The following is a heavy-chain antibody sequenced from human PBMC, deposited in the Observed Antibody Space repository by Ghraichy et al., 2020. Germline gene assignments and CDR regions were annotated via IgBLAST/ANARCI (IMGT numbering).Heavy chain of an antibody. D-gene: IGHD6-19*01. V-gene: IGHV4-59*01. CDR2: IFYSGST. Sequence: SETPSLTCTVSGGSISSYYWTWIRQPPGKGLEWIGYIFYSGSTNYNPSLKNRVTISVDTSKKQFSLKMISVTAADTAVYYCASRSSGWSFDYWGQGTLVTVSS. CDR1: GGSISSYY. CDR3: ASRSSGWSFDY. J-gene: IGHJ4*02.